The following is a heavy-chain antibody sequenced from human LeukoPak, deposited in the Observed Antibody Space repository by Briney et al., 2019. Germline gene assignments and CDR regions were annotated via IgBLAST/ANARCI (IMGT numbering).Heavy chain of an antibody. CDR3: AKHTYYYGSGSYHDY. CDR2: ISGSGGST. J-gene: IGHJ4*02. Sequence: GGSLRLSCAASGFTFSSYGMSWVRQAPGKGLEWVSAISGSGGSTYYADSVKGRFTISRDNSKNTLYLQMNSLRAEDTAVYYCAKHTYYYGSGSYHDYWGQGTLVTVSS. D-gene: IGHD3-10*01. V-gene: IGHV3-23*01. CDR1: GFTFSSYG.